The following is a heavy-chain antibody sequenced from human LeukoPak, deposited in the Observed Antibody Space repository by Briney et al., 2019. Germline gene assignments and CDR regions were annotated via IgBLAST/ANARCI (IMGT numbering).Heavy chain of an antibody. Sequence: GASVKVSCKASGCTFTSYAMHWVRQAPGQRLEWMGWINAGNGNTKYSQKFQGRVTITRDTSASTAYMELSSLRSEDTAVYYCVRSLGGAGLYDYWGQGTLVTVSS. CDR2: INAGNGNT. CDR1: GCTFTSYA. J-gene: IGHJ4*02. D-gene: IGHD6-19*01. CDR3: VRSLGGAGLYDY. V-gene: IGHV1-3*01.